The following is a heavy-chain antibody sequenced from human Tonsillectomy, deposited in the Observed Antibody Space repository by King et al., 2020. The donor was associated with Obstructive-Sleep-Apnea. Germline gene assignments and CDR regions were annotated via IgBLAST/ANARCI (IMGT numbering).Heavy chain of an antibody. CDR3: ARGAKWELHYYYYGLDV. V-gene: IGHV3-33*05. CDR2: MEYDGSNK. D-gene: IGHD1-26*01. J-gene: IGHJ6*02. Sequence: VQLVESGGGVVQPGRSLRLSCAASGFIFSNYDMHWVRQAPGKGLEWVAVMEYDGSNKYYADSVKGRFTISRDNSKNTLYLQMNSLRAEDTAVYYCARGAKWELHYYYYGLDVWGQGITVTVSS. CDR1: GFIFSNYD.